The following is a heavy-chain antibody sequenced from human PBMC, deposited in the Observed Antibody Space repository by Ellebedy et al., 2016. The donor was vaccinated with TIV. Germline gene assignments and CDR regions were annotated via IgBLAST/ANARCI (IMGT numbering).Heavy chain of an antibody. CDR2: ISSSSAYI. V-gene: IGHV3-21*01. CDR3: ARPGRDYVDAFDI. CDR1: GFIFTAYS. D-gene: IGHD3-10*02. J-gene: IGHJ3*02. Sequence: GESLKISXAASGFIFTAYSMNWVRQAPGKGLEWVSSISSSSAYIYYSDSVKGRFTISRDNAKNSMYLQMDSLRAEDTAVYYCARPGRDYVDAFDIWGQGTMVTVSS.